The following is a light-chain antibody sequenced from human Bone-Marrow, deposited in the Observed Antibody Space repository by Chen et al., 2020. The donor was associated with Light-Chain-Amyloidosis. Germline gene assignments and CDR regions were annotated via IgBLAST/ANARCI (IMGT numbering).Light chain of an antibody. Sequence: SFELTQPPSVSVSPGQTARITCSGDALAKQYAYWFQQRPGQAPILLIYQDSERPSGIPERFSGSSSGTTATLTISGVQAEDEADYHCQSADSSGTYEVIFGGGTKLTVL. J-gene: IGLJ2*01. CDR1: ALAKQY. CDR2: QDS. V-gene: IGLV3-25*03. CDR3: QSADSSGTYEVI.